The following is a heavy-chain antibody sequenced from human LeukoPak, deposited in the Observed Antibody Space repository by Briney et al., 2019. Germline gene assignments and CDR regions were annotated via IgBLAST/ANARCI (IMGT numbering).Heavy chain of an antibody. CDR1: GYTFTGYY. Sequence: GASVKVSCKASGYTFTGYYMHWVRQAPGQGLEWMGWINPNSGGTNYAQKFQGRVTMTRDTSISTAYMELSRLRSDDTAVYYCAREEIGGIQLWLAKGVYYYYYMDVWGKGTTVTVSS. J-gene: IGHJ6*03. D-gene: IGHD5-18*01. CDR2: INPNSGGT. CDR3: AREEIGGIQLWLAKGVYYYYYMDV. V-gene: IGHV1-2*02.